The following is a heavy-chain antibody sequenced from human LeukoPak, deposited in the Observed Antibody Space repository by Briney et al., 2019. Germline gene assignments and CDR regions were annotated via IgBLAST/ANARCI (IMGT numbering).Heavy chain of an antibody. CDR1: GFTFSTYG. Sequence: NPGGSLRLSCAASGFTFSTYGMNWVRQAPGKGLEWVSGISGSGGSTYYADSVKGRFTISRDNSKNTLYLQMNSLRAEDTAVYYCARDDVPEYYDYVWGSYRHKNKFGYWGQGTLVTVSS. D-gene: IGHD3-16*02. CDR2: ISGSGGST. V-gene: IGHV3-23*01. CDR3: ARDDVPEYYDYVWGSYRHKNKFGY. J-gene: IGHJ4*02.